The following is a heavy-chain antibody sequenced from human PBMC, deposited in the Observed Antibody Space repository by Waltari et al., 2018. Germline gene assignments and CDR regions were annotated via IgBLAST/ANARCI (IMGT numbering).Heavy chain of an antibody. CDR1: GFTFSSYS. J-gene: IGHJ4*02. CDR3: VVEMATIDRGNY. V-gene: IGHV3-48*01. D-gene: IGHD5-12*01. CDR2: ISSSSSTI. Sequence: EVQLVESGGGLVQPGGSLRLSCAASGFTFSSYSMNWVRQAPGKGLEWVSYISSSSSTIDYADSVKGRFTISRDNAKNSLYLQMNSLRAEDTAVYYCVVEMATIDRGNYWGQGTLVTVSS.